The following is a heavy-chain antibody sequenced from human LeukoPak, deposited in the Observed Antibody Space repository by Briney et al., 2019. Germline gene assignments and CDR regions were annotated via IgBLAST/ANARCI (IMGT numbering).Heavy chain of an antibody. J-gene: IGHJ3*02. Sequence: SVKVSCKASGYTFTSYGISWVRQAPGQGLEWMGGIIPIFGTANYAQKFQGRVTITTDESTSTAYMELSSLRSEDTAVYYCATALPLHRGYWVDAFDIWGQGTMVTVSS. CDR3: ATALPLHRGYWVDAFDI. V-gene: IGHV1-69*05. CDR1: GYTFTSYG. D-gene: IGHD5-12*01. CDR2: IIPIFGTA.